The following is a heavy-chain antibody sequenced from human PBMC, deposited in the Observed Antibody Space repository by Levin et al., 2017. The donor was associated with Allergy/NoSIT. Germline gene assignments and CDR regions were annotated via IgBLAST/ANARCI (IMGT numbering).Heavy chain of an antibody. CDR1: GGTFSSYT. D-gene: IGHD6-13*01. CDR3: ARDRGIAAAGTPSVYYDYGMDG. V-gene: IGHV1-69*04. CDR2: IIPILGIA. J-gene: IGHJ6*02. Sequence: ASVKVSCKASGGTFSSYTISWVRQAPGQGLEWMGRIIPILGIANYAQKFQGRVTITADKSTSTAYMELSSLRSEDTAVYYCARDRGIAAAGTPSVYYDYGMDGWGQGTTVTVSS.